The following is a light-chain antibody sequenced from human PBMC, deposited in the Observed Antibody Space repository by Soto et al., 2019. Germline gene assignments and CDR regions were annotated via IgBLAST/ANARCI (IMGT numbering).Light chain of an antibody. CDR1: KLGDKY. CDR2: QDS. V-gene: IGLV3-1*01. CDR3: QAWDSSTHVV. J-gene: IGLJ2*01. Sequence: SYELTQPPSVSVSPGQTASITCTGDKLGDKYACWYQQKPGQSPVLVIYQDSNRPSGIPERFSCSNSGNTATLTISGTQAMDEADYYCQAWDSSTHVVFGGGTKLTVL.